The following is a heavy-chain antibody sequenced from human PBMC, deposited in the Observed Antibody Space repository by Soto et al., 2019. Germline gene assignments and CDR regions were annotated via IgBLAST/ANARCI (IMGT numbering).Heavy chain of an antibody. J-gene: IGHJ5*02. V-gene: IGHV1-69*13. D-gene: IGHD3-10*01. CDR3: AESGFGGLYRFGP. Sequence: SVKVSCKASGGTFTSYAISWVRQAPGQGLEWMGAFIHVLTTAKYAQKFQGRITITADESTNTAYMELSSLRSEDTVMCYCAESGFGGLYRFGPWGQGTPVTVSS. CDR1: GGTFTSYA. CDR2: FIHVLTTA.